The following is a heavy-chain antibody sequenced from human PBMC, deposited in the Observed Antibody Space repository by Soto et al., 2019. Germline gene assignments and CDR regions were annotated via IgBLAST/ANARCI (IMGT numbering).Heavy chain of an antibody. J-gene: IGHJ4*02. CDR3: ARTQDGYFDILYYFDY. D-gene: IGHD3-9*01. CDR2: IIPIFGTA. CDR1: GGTFSSYA. Sequence: QVQLVQSGAEGKKPGSSVKVSCKASGGTFSSYAISWVRQAPGQGLEWMGGIIPIFGTANYAQKFQGRVTITADESTSTAYMELSSLRSEDTAVYYCARTQDGYFDILYYFDYWGQGTLVTVSS. V-gene: IGHV1-69*01.